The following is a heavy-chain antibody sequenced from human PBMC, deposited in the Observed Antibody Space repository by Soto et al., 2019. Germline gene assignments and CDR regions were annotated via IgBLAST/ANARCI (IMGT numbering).Heavy chain of an antibody. D-gene: IGHD3-22*01. Sequence: QVQLVQSGAEVKKPGSSVKVSCKASGGTFSSYAISWVRQAPGQGLEWMGGIIPIFGTANYAQKFQGRVTITADESTSTAYRELSSLRSEDTAVYYCARDRAKYDDDSSEPAGGTTSYYYGMDVGGQGTTVTVSS. CDR2: IIPIFGTA. CDR3: ARDRAKYDDDSSEPAGGTTSYYYGMDV. J-gene: IGHJ6*02. V-gene: IGHV1-69*01. CDR1: GGTFSSYA.